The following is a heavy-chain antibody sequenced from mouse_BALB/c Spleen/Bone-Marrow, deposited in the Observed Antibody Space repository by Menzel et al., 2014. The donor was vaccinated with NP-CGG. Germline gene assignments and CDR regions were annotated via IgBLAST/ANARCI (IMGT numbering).Heavy chain of an antibody. CDR1: GFSLTSYG. CDR2: MWSGGST. Sequence: QVQLQQSGPGLVQPSQSLSITCTVSGFSLTSYGVHWVRQSPGKGLEWLGVMWSGGSTDYNAAFISRLSISKDNSKSQVFFKVNSLQSNDTAIYYCASSSMVAWGQGTTLTVSS. J-gene: IGHJ2*01. D-gene: IGHD2-10*02. CDR3: ASSSMVA. V-gene: IGHV2-2*03.